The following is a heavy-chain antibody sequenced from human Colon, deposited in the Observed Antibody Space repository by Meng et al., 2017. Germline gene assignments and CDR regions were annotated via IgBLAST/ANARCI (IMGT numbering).Heavy chain of an antibody. D-gene: IGHD2/OR15-2a*01. V-gene: IGHV3-15*01. CDR3: GTDIYD. CDR2: IKSNNDGGTT. CDR1: GFTFTTAW. Sequence: EGQLVHSVGGLVQPGGSLRLSCAGSGFTFTTAWMTWVRRTPGRGLEWVGRIKSNNDGGTTDYAAPVKGRFTISRDDSKSTLYLQMNSLKIEDTAMYYCGTDIYDWGQGTLVTVSS. J-gene: IGHJ4*02.